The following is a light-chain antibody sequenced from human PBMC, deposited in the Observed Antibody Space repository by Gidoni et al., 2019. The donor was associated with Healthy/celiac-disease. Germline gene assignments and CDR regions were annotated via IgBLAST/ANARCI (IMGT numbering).Light chain of an antibody. Sequence: IVLTQSPGTLSLSPGERATLSCRASQSVSSSYLAWYQQKPCQAPRLLIYGASSRATGIPDRFSGSGSGTDFTLTISRLEPEDFAVYYCQQYGSSPLTFGQGTKVEIK. J-gene: IGKJ1*01. CDR2: GAS. CDR1: QSVSSSY. CDR3: QQYGSSPLT. V-gene: IGKV3-20*01.